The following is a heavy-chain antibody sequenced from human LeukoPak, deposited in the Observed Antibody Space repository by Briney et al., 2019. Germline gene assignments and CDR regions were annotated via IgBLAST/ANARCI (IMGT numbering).Heavy chain of an antibody. V-gene: IGHV1-18*01. CDR2: IDPYNGNT. J-gene: IGHJ4*02. CDR1: GYTFTSYG. Sequence: GASVKVSCKTSGYTFTSYGISWVRQAPGQGLEWMGGIDPYNGNTNYAQKFQGRVTMTTDTSTRTAYMELRTLRFGDTAVYFCARDRFGSYYTPYEYWGQGALVTVSS. CDR3: ARDRFGSYYTPYEY. D-gene: IGHD1-26*01.